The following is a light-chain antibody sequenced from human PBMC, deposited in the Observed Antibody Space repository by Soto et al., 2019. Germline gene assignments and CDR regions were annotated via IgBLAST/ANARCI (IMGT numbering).Light chain of an antibody. V-gene: IGKV3-11*01. CDR3: QRPSYWART. CDR1: QSVGSD. J-gene: IGKJ4*01. Sequence: GRDPLCCRASQSVGSDLVWYRQKPGQAPRLLIYDASNRATGIPARFSGSGSGTDFTLTISCRDPSYFAVYYCQRPSYWARTFAGGTKVDIK. CDR2: DAS.